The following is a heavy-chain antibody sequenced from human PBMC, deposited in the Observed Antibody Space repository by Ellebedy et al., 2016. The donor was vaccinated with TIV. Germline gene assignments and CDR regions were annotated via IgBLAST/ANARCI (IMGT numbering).Heavy chain of an antibody. CDR1: GGSFSGYY. CDR2: INHSGST. D-gene: IGHD5-12*01. J-gene: IGHJ4*02. Sequence: SETLSLTXAVYGGSFSGYYWSWIRQPPGKGLEWIGEINHSGSTNYNPSLKSRVTISVDKSKNQFSLKLSSVTAADTAVYYCAKDGDSGYDLYRPSDYWGQGTLVTVSS. CDR3: AKDGDSGYDLYRPSDY. V-gene: IGHV4-34*09.